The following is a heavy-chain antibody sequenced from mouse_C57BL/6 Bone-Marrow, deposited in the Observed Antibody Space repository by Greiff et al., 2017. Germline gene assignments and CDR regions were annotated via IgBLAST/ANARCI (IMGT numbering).Heavy chain of an antibody. CDR1: GYTFTSYW. CDR2: IYPGNSDT. CDR3: TRSDGDFDY. D-gene: IGHD2-3*01. V-gene: IGHV1-5*01. Sequence: VQLQQSGTVLARPGASVKMSCKTSGYTFTSYWMHWVKQRPGQGLEWIGAIYPGNSDTSYNQKFKGKAKLTAVISASTAYMELSSLTNEDSAVYYCTRSDGDFDYWGQGTTLTVSS. J-gene: IGHJ2*01.